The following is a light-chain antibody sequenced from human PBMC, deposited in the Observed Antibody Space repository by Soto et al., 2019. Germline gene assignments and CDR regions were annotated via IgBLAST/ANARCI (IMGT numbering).Light chain of an antibody. Sequence: QSALTQSASVSGSPGQSITISCTGTSSDVGGSDFVSWHQQHPGKAPKLMIYDVSKWPSGVSNRFSGSKSGNTASLTISGLQAEDEADYYCSSYTSSRSYVFGTGTKVTVL. CDR2: DVS. CDR3: SSYTSSRSYV. V-gene: IGLV2-14*01. J-gene: IGLJ1*01. CDR1: SSDVGGSDF.